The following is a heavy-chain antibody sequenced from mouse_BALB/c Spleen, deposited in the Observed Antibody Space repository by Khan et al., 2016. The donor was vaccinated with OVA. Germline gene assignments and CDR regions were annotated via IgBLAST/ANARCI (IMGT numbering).Heavy chain of an antibody. D-gene: IGHD2-14*01. V-gene: IGHV2-6-4*01. CDR3: ARGYYRYDGYYAMDY. CDR1: GFSLSRYI. J-gene: IGHJ4*01. CDR2: IWGGGGT. Sequence: VQLQESGPGLVAPSQSLSITCTVSGFSLSRYIINWVRQPPGKGLEWLGVIWGGGGTDYNSTLKSRLSISKDNSKSQVFLKMNSLQTDDTAMYYCARGYYRYDGYYAMDYWGQGTSVTVSS.